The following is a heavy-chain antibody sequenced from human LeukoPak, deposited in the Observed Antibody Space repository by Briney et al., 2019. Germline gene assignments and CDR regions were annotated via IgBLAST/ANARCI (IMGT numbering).Heavy chain of an antibody. CDR1: GGTFSSYA. V-gene: IGHV1-69*06. J-gene: IGHJ1*01. D-gene: IGHD4-17*01. CDR3: ARYGDSEYFQH. CDR2: IIPIFGTA. Sequence: SVKVSRKASGGTFSSYAISWVRQAPGQGLEWMGRIIPIFGTANYAQKFQGRVTITAGKSTSTAYMELSSLRSEDTAVYYCARYGDSEYFQHWGQGTLVTVSS.